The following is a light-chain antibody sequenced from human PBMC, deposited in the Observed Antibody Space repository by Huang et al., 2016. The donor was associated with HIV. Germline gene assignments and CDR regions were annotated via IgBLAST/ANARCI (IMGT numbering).Light chain of an antibody. CDR2: GAS. CDR3: QQYNNWPPVT. Sequence: EVVMTQSPATLSVSPGERATLSCRASQNINSNFAGYQQKPGQTPRLLIYGASTRATGIPARFSGSGSGTEFTLTISSLQSEDFAVYYCQQYNNWPPVTFGQGTKLEIK. V-gene: IGKV3-15*01. J-gene: IGKJ2*01. CDR1: QNINSN.